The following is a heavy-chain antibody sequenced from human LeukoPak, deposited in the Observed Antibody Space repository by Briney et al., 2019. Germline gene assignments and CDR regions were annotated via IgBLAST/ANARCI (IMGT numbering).Heavy chain of an antibody. Sequence: VASVKVSCKASGYTFTSYGISWVRQAPGQGLEWMGWISAYNGNTNYAQKFQGRVTMTTDTSTSTAYMELRSLRSDDTAVYYCARDKPRDFWSGYLTPYYYYGMDVWGQGTTVTVSS. CDR2: ISAYNGNT. CDR3: ARDKPRDFWSGYLTPYYYYGMDV. V-gene: IGHV1-18*01. J-gene: IGHJ6*02. D-gene: IGHD3-3*01. CDR1: GYTFTSYG.